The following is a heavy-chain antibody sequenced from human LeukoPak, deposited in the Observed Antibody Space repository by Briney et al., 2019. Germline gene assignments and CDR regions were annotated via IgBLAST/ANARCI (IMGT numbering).Heavy chain of an antibody. Sequence: PSETLSLTCTVSGGSISSSSYYWGWIRQPPGKGLEWIGSIYYTGSTNYNPSLKSRVTISVDTSKNQFSLKLSSVTAADTAVYYCARSRKYGAVTTYSWFDPWGQGTLVIVSS. CDR2: IYYTGST. D-gene: IGHD4-17*01. CDR3: ARSRKYGAVTTYSWFDP. V-gene: IGHV4-39*01. CDR1: GGSISSSSYY. J-gene: IGHJ5*02.